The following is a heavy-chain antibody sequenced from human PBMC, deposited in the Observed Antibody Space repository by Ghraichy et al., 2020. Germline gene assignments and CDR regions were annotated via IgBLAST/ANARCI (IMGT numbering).Heavy chain of an antibody. J-gene: IGHJ1*01. CDR2: IRSKANNYAT. CDR1: GFTFSGSA. D-gene: IGHD3-22*01. V-gene: IGHV3-73*01. CDR3: TRYYFDSGDYNFSQH. Sequence: GGSLRLSCAASGFTFSGSAMHWVRQASGKGLEWVGRIRSKANNYATVYAASVRGRFTISRDDSKNTAYLQMNSLKTEDTAIYYCTRYYFDSGDYNFSQHWGQGTLVTVSS.